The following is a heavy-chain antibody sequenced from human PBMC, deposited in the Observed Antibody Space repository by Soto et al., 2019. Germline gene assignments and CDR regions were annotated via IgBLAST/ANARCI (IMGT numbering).Heavy chain of an antibody. V-gene: IGHV1-69*01. CDR3: ARGEQLENYYYYGMDV. J-gene: IGHJ6*02. CDR1: GGTFSSYA. D-gene: IGHD6-6*01. CDR2: IIPIFGTA. Sequence: QVQLVQSGAEVKKPGSSVKVSCKASGGTFSSYAISWVRQAPGQGLEWMGGIIPIFGTANNAQKFQGRVTITADESTSTAYMELSSLRSGDTAVYYCARGEQLENYYYYGMDVWGRGTTVTVSS.